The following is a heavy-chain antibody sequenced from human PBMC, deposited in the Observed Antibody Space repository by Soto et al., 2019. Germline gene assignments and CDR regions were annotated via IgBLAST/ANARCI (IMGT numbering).Heavy chain of an antibody. Sequence: GGSLRLSCAASGFTFSSYAMHWVRQAPGKGLEWVAVISYDGSNKYYADSVKGRFAISRDNSKNTLYLQMNSLRAEDTAVYYCARALDTAMVPVYYYYYGMDVWGQGTTVTVSS. CDR1: GFTFSSYA. V-gene: IGHV3-30*09. CDR3: ARALDTAMVPVYYYYYGMDV. D-gene: IGHD5-18*01. CDR2: ISYDGSNK. J-gene: IGHJ6*02.